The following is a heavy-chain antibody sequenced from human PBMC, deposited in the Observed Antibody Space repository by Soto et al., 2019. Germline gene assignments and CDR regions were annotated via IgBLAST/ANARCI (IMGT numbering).Heavy chain of an antibody. CDR1: GFTVSSNY. CDR2: IYSGGST. D-gene: IGHD4-4*01. Sequence: GGSLRLSCAASGFTVSSNYMSWVRQAPGKGLEWVSVIYSGGSTYYADSVKGRFTISRDNSKNTLYLQMNSLRAEDTAVYYCARGPTTVTTAFDIWGQGTMVTVSS. J-gene: IGHJ3*02. CDR3: ARGPTTVTTAFDI. V-gene: IGHV3-53*01.